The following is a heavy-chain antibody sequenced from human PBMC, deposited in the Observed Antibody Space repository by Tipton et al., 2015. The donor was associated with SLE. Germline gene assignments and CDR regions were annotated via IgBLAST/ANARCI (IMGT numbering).Heavy chain of an antibody. D-gene: IGHD5-12*01. CDR3: AREGLRWLYFDY. CDR2: ISAYNGYT. CDR1: GYTLTNHG. V-gene: IGHV1-18*01. Sequence: QSGAEVKKAGASVKVSCKASGYTLTNHGIGWVRQAPGQGLEWAGWISAYNGYTNYAQKIHGRVTVTTDTSTNTAYMELRSLRSDDTAVYYCAREGLRWLYFDYWGQGTLVTVSS. J-gene: IGHJ4*02.